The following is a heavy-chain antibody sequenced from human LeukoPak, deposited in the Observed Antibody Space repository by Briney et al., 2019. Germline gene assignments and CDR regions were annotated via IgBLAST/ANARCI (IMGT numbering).Heavy chain of an antibody. CDR3: AREVEITGGAFHI. V-gene: IGHV3-21*01. CDR2: ISGSTGPTSYI. CDR1: GSTFSPYI. Sequence: GGSLRVSCAASGSTFSPYIMNWVRQAPGKGVEWVSSISGSTGPTSYIYYADSVKGRFTISRDNAKKSLYFQMNSLRAEDTAVYYCAREVEITGGAFHIWGQGTMVTVSS. D-gene: IGHD3-16*01. J-gene: IGHJ3*02.